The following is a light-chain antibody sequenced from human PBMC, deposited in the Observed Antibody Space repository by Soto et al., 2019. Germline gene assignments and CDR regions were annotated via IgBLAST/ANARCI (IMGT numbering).Light chain of an antibody. V-gene: IGLV2-14*02. CDR2: DGS. CDR1: SSDVGNYNL. CDR3: SSHAGSNNYV. Sequence: QSALTQPASVSGSPGQSITISCTGTSSDVGNYNLVSWYQQHPGKAPKLMIYDGSKRPSGVPDRFSGSKSGNTASLTVSGLQAEDEADYYCSSHAGSNNYVFGTGTKVTVL. J-gene: IGLJ1*01.